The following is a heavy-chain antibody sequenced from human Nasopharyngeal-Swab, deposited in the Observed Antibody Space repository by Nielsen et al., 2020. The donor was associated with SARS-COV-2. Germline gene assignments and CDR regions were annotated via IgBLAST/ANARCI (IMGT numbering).Heavy chain of an antibody. J-gene: IGHJ3*02. CDR1: GFTFSSYG. CDR2: ISYDGSNK. Sequence: GGSLRLSCAASGFTFSSYGMHWVRQAPGKGLEWVAVISYDGSNKYYADSVKGRFTISRDNSKNTLYLQMNSLRAEDTAVYYCAIRGRSMGVTAFDIWGQGTMVPGSS. V-gene: IGHV3-30*03. CDR3: AIRGRSMGVTAFDI. D-gene: IGHD2/OR15-2a*01.